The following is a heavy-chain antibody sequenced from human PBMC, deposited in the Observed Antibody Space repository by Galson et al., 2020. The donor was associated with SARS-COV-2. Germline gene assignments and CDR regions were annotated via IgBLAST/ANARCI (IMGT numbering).Heavy chain of an antibody. J-gene: IGHJ5*02. CDR3: ARGAIVVVPAVYWFDP. V-gene: IGHV4-34*01. CDR2: INHSGST. CDR1: GGSFSGYY. D-gene: IGHD2-2*01. Sequence: SETLSLTCAVYGGSFSGYYWSWIRQPPGKGLEWIGEINHSGSTNYNPSLKSRVTISVDTSKNQFSLKLSSVTAADTAVYYCARGAIVVVPAVYWFDPWGQGTLVTVSS.